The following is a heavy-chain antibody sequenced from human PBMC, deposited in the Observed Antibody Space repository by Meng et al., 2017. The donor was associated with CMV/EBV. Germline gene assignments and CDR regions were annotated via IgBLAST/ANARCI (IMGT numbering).Heavy chain of an antibody. CDR3: ARDGGSLQPEYYYYGMDV. CDR2: INHSGST. J-gene: IGHJ6*02. CDR1: GGSFSGYY. D-gene: IGHD3-16*01. Sequence: SETLSLTCAVYGGSFSGYYWSWIRQPPGKGLEWIGEINHSGSTNYNPSLKSRVATSVDTSKKQFSLKVSSVTAADTAVYYCARDGGSLQPEYYYYGMDVWGQGTTVTVSS. V-gene: IGHV4-34*01.